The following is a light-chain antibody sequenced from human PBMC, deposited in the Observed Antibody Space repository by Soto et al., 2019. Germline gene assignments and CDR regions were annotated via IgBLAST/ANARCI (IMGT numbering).Light chain of an antibody. V-gene: IGLV2-23*01. CDR1: SSDVGGYNL. CDR2: EGR. CDR3: SSYAGFTTLV. J-gene: IGLJ3*02. Sequence: QSALTQPASVSGSPGQSITISCTGTSSDVGGYNLVSWYQQHPGGVPKLLIYEGRKRPSGVSSRFSGSKSGNTASLTISGIQSEDEADYYCSSYAGFTTLVFGGGTKVTVL.